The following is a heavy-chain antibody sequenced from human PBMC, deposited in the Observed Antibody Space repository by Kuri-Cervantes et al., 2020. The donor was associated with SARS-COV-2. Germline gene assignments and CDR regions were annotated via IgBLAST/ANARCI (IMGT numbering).Heavy chain of an antibody. D-gene: IGHD1-26*01. CDR1: GFTFTSYS. V-gene: IGHV3-48*02. CDR2: ITRSGSTL. CDR3: ARDRGSDGGDLYFDY. Sequence: ETLSLTCAASGFTFTSYSLNWVRQAPGKGLEWLSYITRSGSTLHYADSVKGRFTISRDNAKNLLFLQMNSLRDEDTAVYYCARDRGSDGGDLYFDYWGHGNLVTVSS. J-gene: IGHJ4*01.